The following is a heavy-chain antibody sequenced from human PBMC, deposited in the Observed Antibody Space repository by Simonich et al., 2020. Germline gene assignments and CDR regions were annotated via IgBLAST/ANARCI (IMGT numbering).Heavy chain of an antibody. J-gene: IGHJ6*03. CDR2: INPNRGGP. CDR1: GYTFTGYY. Sequence: QVQLVQSGAEVKKPGASVKVSCKASGYTFTGYYMHWVRQAPGQGLEWMGWINPNRGGPNYEQKLQGRVTMTRDTSISTAYMELSRLRSDDTAVYYCARGALTGDYYYMDVWGKGTTVTVSS. CDR3: ARGALTGDYYYMDV. D-gene: IGHD7-27*01. V-gene: IGHV1-2*02.